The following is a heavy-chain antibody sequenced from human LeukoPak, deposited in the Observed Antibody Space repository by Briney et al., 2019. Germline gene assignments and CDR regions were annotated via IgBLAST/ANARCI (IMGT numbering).Heavy chain of an antibody. D-gene: IGHD5-24*01. Sequence: GGSLRLSCAASGFTVSTSYMAWVRQAPGKGLEWVSVLYVGGGSYYADSVRGRFIISRDISKDTVYLQMNSLRGEDTAVYYCARVQTIAGLFSWYWGQGTLVTVFS. CDR1: GFTVSTSY. V-gene: IGHV3-66*01. CDR2: LYVGGGS. J-gene: IGHJ4*02. CDR3: ARVQTIAGLFSWY.